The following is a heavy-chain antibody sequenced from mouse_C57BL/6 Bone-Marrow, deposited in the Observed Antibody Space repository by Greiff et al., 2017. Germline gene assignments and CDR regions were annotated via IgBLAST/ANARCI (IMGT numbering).Heavy chain of an antibody. Sequence: VQLQQSGAELVRPGASVKLSCTASGFNIKDDYMHWVKQRPEQGLEWIGWIDPENGDTEYASKFQGKATITADTSSNTAYLQLSSLTSEDTAGYYCTTHDGYSYYFDYWGQGTTLTVSS. J-gene: IGHJ2*01. CDR2: IDPENGDT. V-gene: IGHV14-4*01. CDR1: GFNIKDDY. CDR3: TTHDGYSYYFDY. D-gene: IGHD2-3*01.